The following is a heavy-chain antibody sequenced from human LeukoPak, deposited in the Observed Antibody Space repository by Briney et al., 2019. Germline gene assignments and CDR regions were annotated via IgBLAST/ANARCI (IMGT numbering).Heavy chain of an antibody. CDR3: ASSSGHVGAMDY. Sequence: PSETLSLTCTVSGGSISSSGYYWGWIRQPPGKGLEWIGSTYHSGSTYYNPSLKSRVTISVDTSKNQFSLKLSSVTAADTAVYYCASSSGHVGAMDYWGQGTLVSVSS. V-gene: IGHV4-39*07. J-gene: IGHJ4*02. CDR1: GGSISSSGYY. D-gene: IGHD1-26*01. CDR2: TYHSGST.